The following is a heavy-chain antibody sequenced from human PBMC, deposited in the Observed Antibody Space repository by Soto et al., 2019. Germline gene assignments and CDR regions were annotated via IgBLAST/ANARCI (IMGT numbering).Heavy chain of an antibody. CDR2: INGDGSFT. Sequence: GGSLRLSCAASAFTFKNHWMHWVRQVPGKGPVWVSRINGDGSFTSYADAVKGRFTISRDNAKNTLSLHTNSLRAEDTAVYYCAREIYDDDDSSGCDHWGQGTLVTVSS. V-gene: IGHV3-74*01. CDR3: AREIYDDDDSSGCDH. J-gene: IGHJ4*02. D-gene: IGHD3-22*01. CDR1: AFTFKNHW.